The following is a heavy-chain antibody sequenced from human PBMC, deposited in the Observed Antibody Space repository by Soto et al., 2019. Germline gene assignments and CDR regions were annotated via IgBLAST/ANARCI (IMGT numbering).Heavy chain of an antibody. CDR2: IIHTGST. CDR3: ARTGQPPSDY. D-gene: IGHD2-2*01. CDR1: GGSFSGYY. V-gene: IGHV4-34*12. J-gene: IGHJ4*02. Sequence: QVQIQQWGAGLLKPSETLSLTCGGYGGSFSGYYWSWIRQPPGKGLEWIGEIIHTGSTNYNPSLKSRVAISIDTSKKQFSLQLSSVTAADTAVYYCARTGQPPSDYWGQGALVTVSS.